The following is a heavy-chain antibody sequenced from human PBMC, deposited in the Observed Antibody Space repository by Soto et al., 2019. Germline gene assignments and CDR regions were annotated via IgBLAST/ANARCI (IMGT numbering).Heavy chain of an antibody. D-gene: IGHD4-17*01. CDR3: ARGLNLMTTVTMGY. J-gene: IGHJ4*02. CDR1: GYTFTSYD. V-gene: IGHV1-8*01. CDR2: MNPNSGNT. Sequence: QVQLVQSGAEVKKPGASVKVSCKASGYTFTSYDINWVRQATGQGLEWMGWMNPNSGNTGYAQKFQGRVTMTRNTSISTAYMELSSLRSEDTVVYYCARGLNLMTTVTMGYWGQGTLVTVSS.